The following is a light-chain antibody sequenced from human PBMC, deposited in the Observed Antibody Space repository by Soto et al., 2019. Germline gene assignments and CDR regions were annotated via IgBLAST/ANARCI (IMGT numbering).Light chain of an antibody. CDR2: GAS. J-gene: IGKJ4*02. V-gene: IGKV3D-7*01. CDR1: QSVSSSY. CDR3: QQDYHFLT. Sequence: PGERVTLSCRASQSVSSSYLTWYQQKPGQAPRLLIYGASTRATSIPARFSGSGSGKDFTLTISSLQPEDFEVYYCQQDYHFLTFGRGTKVEIK.